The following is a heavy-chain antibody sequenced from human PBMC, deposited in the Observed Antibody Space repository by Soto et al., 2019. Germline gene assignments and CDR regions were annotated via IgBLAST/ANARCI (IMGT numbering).Heavy chain of an antibody. V-gene: IGHV4-34*01. CDR2: INHSGST. CDR3: ARRGRGYQLASDY. Sequence: SETLSLTCAVYGGSFSGYYWSWIRPPPGKGLEWIGEINHSGSTNYNPSLKSRVTISVDTSKNQFSLKLSSVTAADTAVYYCARRGRGYQLASDYWGQGTLVTVSS. J-gene: IGHJ4*02. D-gene: IGHD2-2*01. CDR1: GGSFSGYY.